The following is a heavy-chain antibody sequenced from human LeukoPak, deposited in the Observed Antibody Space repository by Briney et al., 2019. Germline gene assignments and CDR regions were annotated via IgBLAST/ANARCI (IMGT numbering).Heavy chain of an antibody. Sequence: SETLCLTCTVSGGSISSYYWSWIRQPAGKGLEWIGRIYTSGSTNYNPPLKSRVTMSVDTSNNQFSLKLSSVTAADKAVYYCARDSAIGGIKKQQLADFDYWGQGTLVTVSS. CDR1: GGSISSYY. D-gene: IGHD6-13*01. J-gene: IGHJ4*02. CDR2: IYTSGST. CDR3: ARDSAIGGIKKQQLADFDY. V-gene: IGHV4-4*07.